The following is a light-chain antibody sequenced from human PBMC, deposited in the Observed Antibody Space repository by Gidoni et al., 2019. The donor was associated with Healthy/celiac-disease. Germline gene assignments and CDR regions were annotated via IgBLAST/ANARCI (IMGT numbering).Light chain of an antibody. Sequence: DSQMTQSPSSLSASVGDRVTITCRASQSISSYLNWYQQKPGKAPKPLIYAASILQRGVPSRFSGCGSRTDFTLTLRSLQPEYFATFHCPQSSSTSGTFGQGTQVEIK. J-gene: IGKJ1*01. V-gene: IGKV1-39*01. CDR3: PQSSSTSGT. CDR2: AAS. CDR1: QSISSY.